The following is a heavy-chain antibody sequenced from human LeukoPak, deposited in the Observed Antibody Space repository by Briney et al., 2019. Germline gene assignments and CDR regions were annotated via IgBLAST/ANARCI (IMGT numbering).Heavy chain of an antibody. CDR1: GYTFTSYG. Sequence: ASVKVSCKASGYTFTSYGISWVRQAPGQGLEWMGWISAYNGNTNYAQKLQGRVTMTTDTSTSTAYMELRSLRSDDTAVYYCARVWQQLFGHDAFDIWGQGTMVTVSS. V-gene: IGHV1-18*01. CDR3: ARVWQQLFGHDAFDI. J-gene: IGHJ3*02. D-gene: IGHD6-13*01. CDR2: ISAYNGNT.